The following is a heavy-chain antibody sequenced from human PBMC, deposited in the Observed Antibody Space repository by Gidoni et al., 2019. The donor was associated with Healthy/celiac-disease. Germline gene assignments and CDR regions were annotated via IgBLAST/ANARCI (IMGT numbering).Heavy chain of an antibody. D-gene: IGHD3-10*01. CDR1: GFTLSSYW. CDR2: INSDGRRT. V-gene: IGHV3-74*01. Sequence: EVQLVESGGGLVQPGGSLRLSCAASGFTLSSYWMHWVRQAPGKGLAWVSSINSDGRRTSYADSVKCRFTISRDNAKNTLYLQMNSLRAEDTAVYYCASAGESGYFDYWGQGTLVTVSS. J-gene: IGHJ4*02. CDR3: ASAGESGYFDY.